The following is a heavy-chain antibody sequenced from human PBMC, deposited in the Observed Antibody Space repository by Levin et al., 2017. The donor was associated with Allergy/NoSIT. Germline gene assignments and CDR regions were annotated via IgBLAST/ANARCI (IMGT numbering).Heavy chain of an antibody. Sequence: SETLSLTCAVSGGSISSSNWWSWVRQPPGKGLEWIGEIYHSGSTNYNPSLKSRVTISVDKSKNQFSLKLSSVTAADTAVYYCATSGMYSSSWYDWGQGTLVTVSS. CDR3: ATSGMYSSSWYD. CDR1: GGSISSSNW. V-gene: IGHV4-4*02. CDR2: IYHSGST. D-gene: IGHD6-13*01. J-gene: IGHJ4*02.